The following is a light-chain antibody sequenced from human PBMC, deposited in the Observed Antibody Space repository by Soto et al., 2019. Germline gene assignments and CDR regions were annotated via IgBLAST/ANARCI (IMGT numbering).Light chain of an antibody. CDR3: QQYGSSPNT. V-gene: IGKV3-20*01. CDR2: GAS. J-gene: IGKJ2*01. Sequence: EIVLTQSPGTLSLSPGERATLSCRASQSVSSSYFSWYQQKPGQAPRLLIYGASSRATVIPDRFSGSGSGTDFTLTISRLEPEDFAVYYCQQYGSSPNTFGQGTKLEIK. CDR1: QSVSSSY.